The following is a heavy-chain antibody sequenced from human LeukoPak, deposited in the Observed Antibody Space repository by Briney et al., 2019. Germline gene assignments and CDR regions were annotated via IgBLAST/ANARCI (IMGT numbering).Heavy chain of an antibody. CDR3: ARGYDSSVDDAFDI. Sequence: GGSLRLSCAASGFIFSNYALAWVRQAPGKGLEWVSGISRIGGSTYYADSVKGRFTISRDNSKNTLYLQINSLRAEDTAVYYCARGYDSSVDDAFDIWGQGTMVTVSS. D-gene: IGHD3-22*01. CDR1: GFIFSNYA. J-gene: IGHJ3*02. CDR2: ISRIGGST. V-gene: IGHV3-23*01.